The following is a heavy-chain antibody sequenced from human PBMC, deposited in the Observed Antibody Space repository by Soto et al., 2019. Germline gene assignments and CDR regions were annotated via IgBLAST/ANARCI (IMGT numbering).Heavy chain of an antibody. J-gene: IGHJ4*02. Sequence: EVQLLESGGGLVQPGGSLRLSCAASGFTFSSYAMSWVRQAPGKGLEWVSAISGSGGSTYYADSVKGRFTISRDNSKNTLYLQMNSLRAEDTAVYYCAKDLRVLLCFGESKTEFDYWGQGTLVTVSS. D-gene: IGHD3-10*01. CDR1: GFTFSSYA. V-gene: IGHV3-23*01. CDR2: ISGSGGST. CDR3: AKDLRVLLCFGESKTEFDY.